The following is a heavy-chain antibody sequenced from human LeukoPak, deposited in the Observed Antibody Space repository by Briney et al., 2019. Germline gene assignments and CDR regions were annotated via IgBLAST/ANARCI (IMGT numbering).Heavy chain of an antibody. Sequence: GGSLRLSCAASGFTFSSYDMSWVRQAPGKGLEWVSAISGSGGSTYYADSVKGRFTISRDNSKNTLYLQMNSLRAEDTAVYYCAKDKSTGRAYYYYYMDVWGKGTTVTVSS. J-gene: IGHJ6*03. CDR1: GFTFSSYD. CDR2: ISGSGGST. V-gene: IGHV3-23*01. CDR3: AKDKSTGRAYYYYYMDV.